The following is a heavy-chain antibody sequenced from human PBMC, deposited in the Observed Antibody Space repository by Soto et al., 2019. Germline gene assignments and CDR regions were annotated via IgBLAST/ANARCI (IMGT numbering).Heavy chain of an antibody. Sequence: QVPLVQSGAEVRKPGASVNVSCQASGYTFTTFYMHWVRQAPGQGLEWMGKIDPGDGRTSYAQKFQGRVTITRDTSTTTVYMELSSLRSEDTAVYYCARGYCTTTCDPWFDPWGQGTLVTVSS. J-gene: IGHJ5*02. CDR1: GYTFTTFY. D-gene: IGHD2-8*01. CDR2: IDPGDGRT. CDR3: ARGYCTTTCDPWFDP. V-gene: IGHV1-46*03.